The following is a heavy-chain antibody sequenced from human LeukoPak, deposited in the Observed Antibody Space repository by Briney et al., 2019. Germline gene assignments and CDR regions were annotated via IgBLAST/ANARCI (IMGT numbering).Heavy chain of an antibody. D-gene: IGHD4-17*01. CDR1: GGSISGSSYY. J-gene: IGHJ4*02. V-gene: IGHV4-39*01. CDR3: ARLRGAMTPVTSDFDY. CDR2: GFYSGSA. Sequence: SETLSLTCTVSGGSISGSSYYWAWVRQPPGKGLEWVGSGFYSGSAYSNPSLKSRVTISVDTSRNRFSLNLSSVTAADTAVYYCARLRGAMTPVTSDFDYWGQGTLVTVSS.